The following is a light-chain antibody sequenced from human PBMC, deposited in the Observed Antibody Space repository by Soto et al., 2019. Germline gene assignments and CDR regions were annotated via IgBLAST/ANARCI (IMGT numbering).Light chain of an antibody. CDR3: QLYGTSRT. CDR2: GAS. V-gene: IGKV3-20*01. J-gene: IGKJ1*01. CDR1: QSVGGSY. Sequence: EIVLTQSPGTLSLSPGERATLSCRASQSVGGSYVGWYQQKPGQAPRLLIYGASSRATGIPERFSGSGSGTDFTLTISRLEPEDFAVYYCQLYGTSRTCGQGTKVEIK.